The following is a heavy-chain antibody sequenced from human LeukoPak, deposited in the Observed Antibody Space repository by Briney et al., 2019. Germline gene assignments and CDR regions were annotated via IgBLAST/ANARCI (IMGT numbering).Heavy chain of an antibody. D-gene: IGHD2-2*01. CDR2: ISGSGYYS. CDR1: EFTFDNYA. J-gene: IGHJ4*02. Sequence: GGSLRLSCAASEFTFDNYAMSWVRQAPGKGLEWVSVISGSGYYSYYADSVKGRFTISRDNSKNTLYLQMNSLRAEDTAVYYCAKDEQRYCSSTSCYFFDYWGQGTLVTVSS. CDR3: AKDEQRYCSSTSCYFFDY. V-gene: IGHV3-23*01.